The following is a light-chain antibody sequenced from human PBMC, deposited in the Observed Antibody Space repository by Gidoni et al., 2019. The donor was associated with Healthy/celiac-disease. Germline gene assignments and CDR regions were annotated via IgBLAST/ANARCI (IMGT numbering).Light chain of an antibody. Sequence: IQMTQSPSSLSASVGDRVTITCRARQSISSYLNWYQQKPGKAPKHLIYAASSLQSGVPSRFSGSGSGTDFTLTISSLQPEDFGTYYCQQSYSTLWTFGQGTKVEIK. CDR1: QSISSY. CDR3: QQSYSTLWT. V-gene: IGKV1-39*01. J-gene: IGKJ1*01. CDR2: AAS.